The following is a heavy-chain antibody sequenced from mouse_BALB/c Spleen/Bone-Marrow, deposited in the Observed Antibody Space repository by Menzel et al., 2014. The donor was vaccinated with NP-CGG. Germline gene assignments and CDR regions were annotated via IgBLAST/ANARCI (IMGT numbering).Heavy chain of an antibody. CDR3: TRSELRRGGYALDY. V-gene: IGHV1S81*02. J-gene: IGHJ4*01. CDR2: ISPSNGRS. Sequence: QVQLQQPRAELVKPGASAKLSCKASGYSFTSYWMHWVKQRPGQGLEWIGEISPSNGRSNYNEKFKSKATLTVDKSSSTACMQLSGLTSEDSAVYYCTRSELRRGGYALDYWGLGTSVTVSS. CDR1: GYSFTSYW. D-gene: IGHD2-12*01.